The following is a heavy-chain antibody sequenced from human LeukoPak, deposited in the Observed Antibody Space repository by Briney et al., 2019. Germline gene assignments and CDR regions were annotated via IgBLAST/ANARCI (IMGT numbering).Heavy chain of an antibody. CDR1: GFTFSSYE. CDR3: ARVRGYYDSSGYNPLWY. J-gene: IGHJ4*02. CDR2: LSSSGSTI. Sequence: GGSLRLSCAASGFTFSSYEMNWVRQAPGKGLEWVSYLSSSGSTIYYADSVKGRFTISRDNAKNSLYLQMNSLRAEDTAVYYCARVRGYYDSSGYNPLWYWGQGTLVTVSS. D-gene: IGHD3-22*01. V-gene: IGHV3-48*03.